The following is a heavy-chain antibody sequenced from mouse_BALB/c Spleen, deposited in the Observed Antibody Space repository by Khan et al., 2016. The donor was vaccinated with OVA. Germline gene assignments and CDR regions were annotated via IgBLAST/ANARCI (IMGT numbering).Heavy chain of an antibody. CDR1: GFSITSDYA. V-gene: IGHV3-2*02. D-gene: IGHD1-1*01. J-gene: IGHJ2*01. Sequence: VQLKESGPGLVKPSQSLSLTRTVTGFSITSDYAWNWIRQFPGNKLEWMGYISYSGNTKYNPSLKSRISITRDTSKNQFFLQLNSVTIEDTATYYCARVYGGDFDYWGQGTTLTVSS. CDR3: ARVYGGDFDY. CDR2: ISYSGNT.